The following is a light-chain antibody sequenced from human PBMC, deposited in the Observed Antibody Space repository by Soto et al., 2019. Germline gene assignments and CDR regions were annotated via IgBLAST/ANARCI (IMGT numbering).Light chain of an antibody. CDR2: EGS. CDR3: CSYALCRSPPVV. Sequence: QSALTQPASVSGSPGQSITISCTGTSSDVGSYNLVSWYQQHPGKAPKLMIYEGSKRPSGVSNRFSGSKSGNTASLTISGLHAEDEAVYYCCSYALCRSPPVVFGGGAKVTVL. CDR1: SSDVGSYNL. J-gene: IGLJ2*01. V-gene: IGLV2-23*01.